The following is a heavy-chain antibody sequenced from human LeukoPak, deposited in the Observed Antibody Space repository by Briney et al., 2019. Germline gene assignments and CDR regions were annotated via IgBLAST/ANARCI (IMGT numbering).Heavy chain of an antibody. Sequence: GGSLRLSCIASGFTFSSHWMNWVRQAPGKGLEWVANIMQYGSEKYYVDSVKGRFIISRDNAKNSLYLHYCARESTKYGAYVSGFDFWGQGTMVTVSS. CDR2: IMQYGSEK. D-gene: IGHD4-17*01. CDR3: GFDF. J-gene: IGHJ3*01. V-gene: IGHV3-7*01. CDR1: GFTFSSHW.